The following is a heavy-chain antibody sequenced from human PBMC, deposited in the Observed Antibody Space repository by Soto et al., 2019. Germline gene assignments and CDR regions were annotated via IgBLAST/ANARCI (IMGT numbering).Heavy chain of an antibody. J-gene: IGHJ6*02. Sequence: EVQLVESGGGLVQPGGSLRLSCAASGFTFSSYEMNWVRQAPGKGLEWVSYISSSGSTIYYADSVKGRFTISRDNAKNSLYLQMNSLRAEDTAVYYCARDRLWLVRYYYYGMDVWGQGTTVTVSS. D-gene: IGHD6-19*01. CDR2: ISSSGSTI. V-gene: IGHV3-48*03. CDR3: ARDRLWLVRYYYYGMDV. CDR1: GFTFSSYE.